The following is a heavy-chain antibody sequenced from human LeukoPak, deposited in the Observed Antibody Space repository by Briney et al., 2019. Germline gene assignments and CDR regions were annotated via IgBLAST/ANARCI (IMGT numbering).Heavy chain of an antibody. J-gene: IGHJ4*02. CDR2: IIPIFGTA. CDR3: ARDGPPGDYILRY. Sequence: SVKVSCKASGGTFISYAISWVRQAPGQGLEWMGGIIPIFGTANYAQKFQGRVTITADESTSTAYMELSSLRSEDTAVYYCARDGPPGDYILRYWGQGTLVTVSS. D-gene: IGHD4-17*01. CDR1: GGTFISYA. V-gene: IGHV1-69*13.